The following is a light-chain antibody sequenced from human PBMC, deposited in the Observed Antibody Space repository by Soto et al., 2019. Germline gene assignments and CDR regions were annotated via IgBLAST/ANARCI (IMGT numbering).Light chain of an antibody. J-gene: IGKJ4*01. CDR3: QQYALSPLT. CDR2: GAS. CDR1: QSILSSY. Sequence: EIVLTQSPGTLSLSPGESATLSCRASQSILSSYLAWYQQKRGQSPRRLIYGASSRATGIPDRFSGDGSGKDFTLKISGLEPEDFAVYYCQQYALSPLTFGGGTKVEI. V-gene: IGKV3-20*01.